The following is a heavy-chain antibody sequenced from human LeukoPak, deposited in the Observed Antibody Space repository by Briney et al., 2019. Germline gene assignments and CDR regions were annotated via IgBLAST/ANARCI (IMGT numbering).Heavy chain of an antibody. Sequence: PGGSLRLSCAASGFTFSSYSMNWVRQAPGKGLEWVSYISSSSSTIYYADSVKGRVTISRDNSKNTLSLQMNSLRAEDTAVYYCARRVAGILDYWGQGTLVTVSS. CDR2: ISSSSSTI. CDR3: ARRVAGILDY. V-gene: IGHV3-48*01. CDR1: GFTFSSYS. J-gene: IGHJ4*02. D-gene: IGHD6-19*01.